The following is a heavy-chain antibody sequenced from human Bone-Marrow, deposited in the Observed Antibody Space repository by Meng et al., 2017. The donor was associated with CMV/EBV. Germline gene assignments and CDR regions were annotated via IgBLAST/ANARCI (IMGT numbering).Heavy chain of an antibody. CDR1: GYTFTSYG. CDR3: ARVPFFWSGYFPKPNFDY. D-gene: IGHD3-3*01. J-gene: IGHJ4*02. CDR2: ISAYNGNT. V-gene: IGHV1-18*01. Sequence: VSVKVSCKASGYTFTSYGISWVRQAPGQGLEWMGWISAYNGNTNYAQKLQGRVTMTTDTSTSTAYMELRSLRSDDTAGYYCARVPFFWSGYFPKPNFDYWGQGTLVTVSS.